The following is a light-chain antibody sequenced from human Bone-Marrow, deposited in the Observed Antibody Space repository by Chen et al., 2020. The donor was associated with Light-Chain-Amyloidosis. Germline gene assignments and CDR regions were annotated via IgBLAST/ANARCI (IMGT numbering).Light chain of an antibody. CDR2: DDS. Sequence: SYVLTQPSSVSVAPGQTATIACGGNNIGSTSVHWYQQTPGQAPLLVVYDDSDRPSGIPERLSGSNSGHAATLTVVGVEAGDESDYDCQVVDRSSDGPVFGGGTKLTVL. CDR3: QVVDRSSDGPV. V-gene: IGLV3-21*02. CDR1: NIGSTS. J-gene: IGLJ2*01.